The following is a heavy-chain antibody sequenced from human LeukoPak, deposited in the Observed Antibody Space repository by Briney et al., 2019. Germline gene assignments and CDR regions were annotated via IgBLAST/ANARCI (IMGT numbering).Heavy chain of an antibody. V-gene: IGHV3-9*01. CDR2: ISWNSGSI. Sequence: GGSLRLSCAASGFTFDDYAMHWVRQAPGKGLEWVSGISWNSGSIGYADSVKGRFTISRDNAKNSLYLQMNSLRAEDTALYYCAKDPRNSSGWGSYYFDYWGQGTLVTVSS. D-gene: IGHD6-19*01. CDR3: AKDPRNSSGWGSYYFDY. J-gene: IGHJ4*02. CDR1: GFTFDDYA.